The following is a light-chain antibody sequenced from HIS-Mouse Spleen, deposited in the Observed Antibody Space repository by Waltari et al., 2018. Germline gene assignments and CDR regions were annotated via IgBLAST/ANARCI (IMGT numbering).Light chain of an antibody. CDR1: SSDAGGYNH. Sequence: QSALTQPRPVSGSPGQSVTISCTGTSSDAGGYNHVPWYQQHPGKAPKLLLYDVSKRPSGVPDRFSGSKSGNTASLTISGLQAEDEADYYCCSYAGSYTLVFGGGTKLTVL. J-gene: IGLJ3*02. CDR3: CSYAGSYTLV. V-gene: IGLV2-11*01. CDR2: DVS.